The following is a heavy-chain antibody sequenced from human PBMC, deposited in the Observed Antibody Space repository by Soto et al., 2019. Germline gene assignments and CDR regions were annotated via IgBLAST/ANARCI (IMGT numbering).Heavy chain of an antibody. J-gene: IGHJ5*02. Sequence: QVQLVQSGAEVNKPGSSVKVSCKASGGTFSSYTISWVRQAPGQGLEWMGRIIPILGIANYAQKFQGRVTITADKSTSTAYMELSSLRSEDTAVYYCASSGSGWYVNWFDPWGQGTLVTVSS. CDR1: GGTFSSYT. CDR3: ASSGSGWYVNWFDP. D-gene: IGHD6-19*01. V-gene: IGHV1-69*02. CDR2: IIPILGIA.